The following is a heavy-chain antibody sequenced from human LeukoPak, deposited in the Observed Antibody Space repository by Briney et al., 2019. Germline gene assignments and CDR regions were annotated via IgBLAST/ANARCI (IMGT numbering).Heavy chain of an antibody. Sequence: SETLSLTCTVSGGSISSYDWSWIRQPAGKGLEWIGRIDISGSSEYNPSLKSRLTMSVDTSKNQFSLKLSSVTAADTAVYYCARRHPRYCSSTSCYAFYFDYWGQGTLVTVSS. CDR2: IDISGSS. J-gene: IGHJ4*02. CDR3: ARRHPRYCSSTSCYAFYFDY. V-gene: IGHV4-4*07. CDR1: GGSISSYD. D-gene: IGHD2-2*01.